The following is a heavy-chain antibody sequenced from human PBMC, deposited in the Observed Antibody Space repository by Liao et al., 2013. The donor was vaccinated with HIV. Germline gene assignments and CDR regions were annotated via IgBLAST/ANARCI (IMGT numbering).Heavy chain of an antibody. CDR1: GGSISSYY. Sequence: QVQLQESGPGLVKPSETLSLTCTVSGGSISSYYWSWIRQTPGKGLEWIGYIYYSGGTYFNPSLKSRVTISVDSSKNQFSLKLSSVTAADTAVYYCAREGGYCSGGSCRLYYFDYWGQGTLVTVSS. D-gene: IGHD2-15*01. J-gene: IGHJ4*02. CDR3: AREGGYCSGGSCRLYYFDY. CDR2: IYYSGGT. V-gene: IGHV4-30-4*08.